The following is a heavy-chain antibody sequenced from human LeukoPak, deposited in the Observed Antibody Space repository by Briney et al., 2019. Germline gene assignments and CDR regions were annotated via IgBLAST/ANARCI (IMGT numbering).Heavy chain of an antibody. J-gene: IGHJ4*02. CDR3: ARDQVPAAGTGGVGY. CDR1: GVSVSSDHYY. V-gene: IGHV4-61*01. D-gene: IGHD6-13*01. Sequence: SETLSLTCTVSGVSVSSDHYYWNWIRQPPGKGLEWIGYMYYSGSITYNPSLKSRVTISVDTSKNQFSLKLTSVTAADTAVYYCARDQVPAAGTGGVGYWGQGTLVTVSS. CDR2: MYYSGSI.